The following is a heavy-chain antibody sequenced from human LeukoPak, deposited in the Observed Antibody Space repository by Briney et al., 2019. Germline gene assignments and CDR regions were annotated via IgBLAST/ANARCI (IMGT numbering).Heavy chain of an antibody. CDR2: ISSSSSYI. CDR3: VYYLVGAKRSFDY. CDR1: GFTFSSYS. V-gene: IGHV3-21*01. D-gene: IGHD1-26*01. Sequence: GGSLRLSCAASGFTFSSYSMNWVRQAPGKGLEWVSSISSSSSYIYYADSVKGRFTISRDNAKNSLYLQMNSLRAEDTAVYYCVYYLVGAKRSFDYWGQGTLVTVSS. J-gene: IGHJ4*02.